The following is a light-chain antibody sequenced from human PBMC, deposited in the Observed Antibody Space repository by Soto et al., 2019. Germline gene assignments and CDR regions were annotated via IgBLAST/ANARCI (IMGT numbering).Light chain of an antibody. CDR2: EVS. CDR1: SXDVGGYNN. J-gene: IGLJ1*01. CDR3: SSYRSDTTYV. V-gene: IGLV2-14*01. Sequence: QSVLTQPASVSGSPGQSITISCTGTSXDVGGYNNVSWYQHHPGKAPKLMIHEVSDRPSGISNRFSGSKSGNTASLTISGLQAEDEADYYCSSYRSDTTYVFGTGTKVTVL.